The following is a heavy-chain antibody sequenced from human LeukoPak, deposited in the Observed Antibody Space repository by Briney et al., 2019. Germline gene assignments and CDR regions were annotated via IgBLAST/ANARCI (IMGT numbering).Heavy chain of an antibody. D-gene: IGHD1-26*01. V-gene: IGHV4-39*07. CDR3: ARVVVGAPGMYYFDY. CDR2: IYYSGST. J-gene: IGHJ4*02. Sequence: SETLSLTCTVSGGSISSSSYYWGWIRQPPGKGLEWIGSIYYSGSTYYNPSLKSRVTISVDTSKNQFSLKLSSVTAADTAVYYCARVVVGAPGMYYFDYWGQGTLVTVSS. CDR1: GGSISSSSYY.